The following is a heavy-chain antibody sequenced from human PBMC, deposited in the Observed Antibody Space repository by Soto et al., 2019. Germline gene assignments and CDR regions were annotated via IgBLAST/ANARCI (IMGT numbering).Heavy chain of an antibody. V-gene: IGHV3-21*01. Sequence: GGSLRLSCAASGFTFSTYSMNWVRQAPGKGLEWVSSISSSSSYIYYADSVKGRFTISRDNAKNSLYLQMNSLRAEDTAVYYCARETPHRSGDFDYWGQGTLVTVSS. CDR1: GFTFSTYS. CDR3: ARETPHRSGDFDY. CDR2: ISSSSSYI. J-gene: IGHJ4*02. D-gene: IGHD2-15*01.